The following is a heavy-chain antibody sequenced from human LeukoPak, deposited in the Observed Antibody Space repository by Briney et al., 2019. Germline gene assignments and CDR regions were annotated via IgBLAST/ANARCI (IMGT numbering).Heavy chain of an antibody. Sequence: SETLSLTCAVYGGSFSGYYWSWIRQPPGKGLEWIGYIYYSGSTNYNPSLKSRVTISVDTSKNQFSLKLSSVTAADTAVYFCARGGYYDILTGYLLDYWGQGTLVTVSS. V-gene: IGHV4-59*01. CDR2: IYYSGST. CDR1: GGSFSGYY. D-gene: IGHD3-9*01. J-gene: IGHJ4*02. CDR3: ARGGYYDILTGYLLDY.